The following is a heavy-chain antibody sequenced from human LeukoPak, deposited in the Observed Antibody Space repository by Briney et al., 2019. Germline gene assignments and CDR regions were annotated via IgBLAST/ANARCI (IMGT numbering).Heavy chain of an antibody. D-gene: IGHD4-11*01. Sequence: GGSLRLSCAASGFNLRDYWMHWVRQAPGKGLVWVSRLGTVATYTNYADSVRGRFTISRDNAKNTLYLQMDSLRAEDTAFYYCVRDPSNSGNWFDLWGQGTLVTVSS. CDR3: VRDPSNSGNWFDL. CDR1: GFNLRDYW. CDR2: LGTVATYT. V-gene: IGHV3-74*01. J-gene: IGHJ5*02.